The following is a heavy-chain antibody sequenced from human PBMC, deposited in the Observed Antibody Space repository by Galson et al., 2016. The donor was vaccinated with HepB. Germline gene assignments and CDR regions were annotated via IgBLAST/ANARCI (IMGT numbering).Heavy chain of an antibody. Sequence: SLRLSCAASGFRFSSYAMSWVRQAPGKGLEWVTGITSGGTTYYADSVKGRITIPRDNSKHILYLQMKGLSDEDTAVYYCSTRPYSYGWHYGLDVWGQGTTVTVSS. CDR3: STRPYSYGWHYGLDV. CDR1: GFRFSSYA. V-gene: IGHV3-23*01. D-gene: IGHD5-18*01. J-gene: IGHJ6*02. CDR2: ITSGGTT.